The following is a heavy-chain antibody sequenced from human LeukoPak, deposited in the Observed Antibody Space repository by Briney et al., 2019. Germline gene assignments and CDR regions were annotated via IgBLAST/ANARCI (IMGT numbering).Heavy chain of an antibody. CDR3: AREWEEAFDI. CDR2: ISWDSGSI. V-gene: IGHV3-9*01. J-gene: IGHJ3*02. CDR1: GFTFDDYA. D-gene: IGHD1-26*01. Sequence: PGGSLRLSCAASGFTFDDYAMHWVRQAPGKGLEWVSGISWDSGSIGYADSVKGRFTISRDNAKNSLYLQMNSLRAEDTAVYYCAREWEEAFDIWGQGTMVTVSS.